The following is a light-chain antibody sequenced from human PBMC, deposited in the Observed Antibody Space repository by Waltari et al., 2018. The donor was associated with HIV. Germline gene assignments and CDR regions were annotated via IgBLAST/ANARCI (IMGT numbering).Light chain of an antibody. J-gene: IGLJ3*02. V-gene: IGLV1-40*01. CDR3: QSYDNGLSTWV. Sequence: WGVPGRFSGSKSGTSASLAITGLQAEDEGDYYCQSYDNGLSTWVFGGGTKLTVL.